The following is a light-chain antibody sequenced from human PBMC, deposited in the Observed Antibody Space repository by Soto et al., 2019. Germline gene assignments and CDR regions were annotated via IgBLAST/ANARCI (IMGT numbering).Light chain of an antibody. V-gene: IGLV2-11*01. Sequence: QSALTQPRSVSGSPGQSVTISCTGTGNDVGAYNYVSWYQQHPGRPPKLMIYDVPKWPSGVPERFSGSKSGNTASLTISGLQAEDEADYFCCSYAGGYIYLFGTGTKLTVL. CDR3: CSYAGGYIYL. CDR1: GNDVGAYNY. J-gene: IGLJ1*01. CDR2: DVP.